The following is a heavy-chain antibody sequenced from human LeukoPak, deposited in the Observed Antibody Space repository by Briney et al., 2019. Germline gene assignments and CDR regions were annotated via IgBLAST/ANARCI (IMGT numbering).Heavy chain of an antibody. J-gene: IGHJ4*02. CDR1: GGSISSYY. CDR2: IHYTGST. Sequence: SETLSLTCTVSGGSISSYYWSWIRQPPGKGLEWIGCIHYTGSTNFNPSLKSRVTISVDTSKNQFSLKLSSLTAADTAVYYCARGGSDILTGPLDFWGQGTLVTVSS. D-gene: IGHD3-9*01. CDR3: ARGGSDILTGPLDF. V-gene: IGHV4-59*01.